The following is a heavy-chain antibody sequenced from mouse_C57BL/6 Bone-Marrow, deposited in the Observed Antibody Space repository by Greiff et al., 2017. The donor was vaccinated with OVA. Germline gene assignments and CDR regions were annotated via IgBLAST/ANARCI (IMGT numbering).Heavy chain of an antibody. J-gene: IGHJ2*01. Sequence: VKLVESGPELVKPGASVKISCKASGYAFSSSWMNWVKQRPGKGLEWIGRIYPGDGDTNYNGKFKGKATLTADKSSSTAYMQLSSLTSEDSAVYFCARWGVYGNSFDYWGQGTTLTVSS. V-gene: IGHV1-82*01. CDR3: ARWGVYGNSFDY. D-gene: IGHD2-1*01. CDR1: GYAFSSSW. CDR2: IYPGDGDT.